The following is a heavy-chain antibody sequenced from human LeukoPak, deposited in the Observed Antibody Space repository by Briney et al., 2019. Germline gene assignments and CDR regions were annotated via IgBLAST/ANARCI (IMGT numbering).Heavy chain of an antibody. Sequence: ASVKVSCKASGYTFTSYYMHWVRQAPGKGLEWMGIINPSGGSTSYAQKFQGRVTMTRDMSTSTVYMELSSLRSEDTAVYYCARVGVLRAFDYWGQGTLVTVSS. CDR3: ARVGVLRAFDY. V-gene: IGHV1-46*01. CDR1: GYTFTSYY. J-gene: IGHJ4*02. D-gene: IGHD3-16*01. CDR2: INPSGGST.